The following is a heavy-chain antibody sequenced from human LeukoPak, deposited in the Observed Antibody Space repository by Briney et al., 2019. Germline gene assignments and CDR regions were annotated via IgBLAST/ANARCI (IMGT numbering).Heavy chain of an antibody. J-gene: IGHJ4*02. CDR3: ATAYSGRAYYFDY. CDR1: GYTFTSYY. D-gene: IGHD1-26*01. V-gene: IGHV1-46*01. CDR2: INPSGGST. Sequence: ASVKVSCKASGYTFTSYYMHWVRQAPGQGLEWMGIINPSGGSTSYAQKFQGRVTMTEDTSTDTAYMELSSLRSEDTAVYYCATAYSGRAYYFDYWGQGTLVTVSS.